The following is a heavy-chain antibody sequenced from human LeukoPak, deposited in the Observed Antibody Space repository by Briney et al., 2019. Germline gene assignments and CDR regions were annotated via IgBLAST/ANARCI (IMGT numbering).Heavy chain of an antibody. CDR1: GFTFSSYS. D-gene: IGHD3-22*01. CDR3: ARAEYYYDSSGYPTH. V-gene: IGHV3-21*01. Sequence: GGSLRLACAASGFTFSSYSMNWVRQAPGKGLEWVSSISSSSSYIYYADSVKGRFTISRDNAKNSLYLQMNSLRAEDTAVYYCARAEYYYDSSGYPTHWGQGTLVTVSS. CDR2: ISSSSSYI. J-gene: IGHJ4*02.